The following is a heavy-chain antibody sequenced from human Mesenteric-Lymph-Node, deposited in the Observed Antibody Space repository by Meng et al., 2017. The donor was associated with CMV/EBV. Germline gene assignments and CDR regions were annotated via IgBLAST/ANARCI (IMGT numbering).Heavy chain of an antibody. D-gene: IGHD2-2*01. Sequence: ASVKVSCKASGYTFTSYYMHWVRQAPGQGLEWMGIINPSGGSTSYAQKFQGRVTMTRDTSTSTVYMELSSLRSEDTAVYYCARDDGYCTTMSCYDLDFWGQGTLVTVSS. CDR2: INPSGGST. J-gene: IGHJ4*02. CDR3: ARDDGYCTTMSCYDLDF. CDR1: GYTFTSYY. V-gene: IGHV1-46*01.